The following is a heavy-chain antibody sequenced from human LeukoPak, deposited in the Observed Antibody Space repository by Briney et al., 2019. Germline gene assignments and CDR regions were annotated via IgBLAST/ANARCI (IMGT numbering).Heavy chain of an antibody. CDR2: IYSGGST. CDR1: GFTVSSNY. CDR3: TTDITGWWELLRDY. J-gene: IGHJ4*02. Sequence: PGGSLRLSCAASGFTVSSNYMSWVRQAPGKGLEWVSVIYSGGSTYYADSVKGRFTISRDNSKNTLYLQMNSLRAEDTAVYYCTTDITGWWELLRDYWGQGTLVTVSS. D-gene: IGHD1-26*01. V-gene: IGHV3-53*01.